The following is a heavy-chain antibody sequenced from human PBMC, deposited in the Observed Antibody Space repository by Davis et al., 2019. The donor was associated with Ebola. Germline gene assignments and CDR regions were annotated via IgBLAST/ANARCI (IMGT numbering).Heavy chain of an antibody. Sequence: ASVKVSCKASGYTFTSYAMHWVRQAPGQGLEWMGWISAYNGNTNYAQKLQGRVTMTTDTSTSTAYMELRSLRSDDTAVYYCARPARAGWFDPWGQGTLVTVSS. J-gene: IGHJ5*02. CDR2: ISAYNGNT. CDR1: GYTFTSYA. CDR3: ARPARAGWFDP. D-gene: IGHD3-10*01. V-gene: IGHV1-18*01.